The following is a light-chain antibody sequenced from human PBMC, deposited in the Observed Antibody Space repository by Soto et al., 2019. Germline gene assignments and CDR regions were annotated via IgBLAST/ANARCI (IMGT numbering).Light chain of an antibody. CDR1: QSVSNSY. V-gene: IGKV3-20*01. Sequence: VLTQPPGTLSLSPGERATLSCRARQSVSNSYLAWYQQKPGQAPRRLIYGISRRATGIPDRFSGSGSGTDFTLTITRLEPEDFAVYYCQQYVTSSPRTFGQGTKVDIK. CDR2: GIS. J-gene: IGKJ1*01. CDR3: QQYVTSSPRT.